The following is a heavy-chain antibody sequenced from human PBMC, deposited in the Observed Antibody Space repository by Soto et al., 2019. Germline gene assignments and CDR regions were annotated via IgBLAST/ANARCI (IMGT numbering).Heavy chain of an antibody. CDR3: ARDYHYYGSGSYLPDY. D-gene: IGHD3-10*01. CDR2: IWYDGSNK. CDR1: GFTFSSYG. Sequence: QVQLVESGGGVVQPGRSLRLSCAASGFTFSSYGMHWVRQAPGKGLEWVAVIWYDGSNKYYADSVKGRFTISRDNSKNTLYLQMNSLRAEDTAVYYCARDYHYYGSGSYLPDYWGQGTLVTVSS. V-gene: IGHV3-33*01. J-gene: IGHJ4*02.